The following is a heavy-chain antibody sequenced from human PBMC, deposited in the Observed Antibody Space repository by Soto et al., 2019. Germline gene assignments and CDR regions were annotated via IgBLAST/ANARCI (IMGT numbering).Heavy chain of an antibody. V-gene: IGHV3-30-3*01. J-gene: IGHJ4*02. Sequence: QVQLVEAGGGVGPPGGSLRVSCVVSGFTFNSYNMHWVRQAPGEGLEWVAVISFDGANTFYADSVKGRFTISRDTSRDNLYLKMSRLRVEDTAVYYCARDGYNRGGFDYWGQGTLVSVSS. D-gene: IGHD6-25*01. CDR2: ISFDGANT. CDR3: ARDGYNRGGFDY. CDR1: GFTFNSYN.